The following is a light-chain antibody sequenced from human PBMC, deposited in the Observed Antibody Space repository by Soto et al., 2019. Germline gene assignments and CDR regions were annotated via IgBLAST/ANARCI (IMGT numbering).Light chain of an antibody. J-gene: IGKJ4*01. CDR1: QAIGND. CDR2: SAS. V-gene: IGKV1-17*01. CDR3: LQHNSFPRA. Sequence: DIQMTQSPSSLSASVGDRVTITWRASQAIGNDLGWYQQKPGKAPNRLIYSASRLQSGVPSRFSGSGSGTEFTLTISSLQPEDFATYYCLQHNSFPRAFGAGTKVDIK.